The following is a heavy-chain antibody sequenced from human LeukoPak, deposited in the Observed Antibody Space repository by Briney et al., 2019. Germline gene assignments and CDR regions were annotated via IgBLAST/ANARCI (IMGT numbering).Heavy chain of an antibody. CDR3: ARFRTWGDKAFDY. Sequence: PGGSLRLSCAASGVTLSSYAMSWARQAPGKGLEWVSGISSSGSGGNTYYADSVKGRFTISRDSSKNTLFLQMNSLRAEDTAVYYCARFRTWGDKAFDYWGQGTLVTVSS. V-gene: IGHV3-23*01. D-gene: IGHD2-21*02. J-gene: IGHJ4*02. CDR1: GVTLSSYA. CDR2: ISSSGSGGNT.